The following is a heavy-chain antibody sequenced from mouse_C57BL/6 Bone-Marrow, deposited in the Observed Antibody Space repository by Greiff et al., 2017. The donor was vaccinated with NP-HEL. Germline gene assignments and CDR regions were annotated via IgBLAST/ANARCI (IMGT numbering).Heavy chain of an antibody. V-gene: IGHV1-50*01. CDR2: IDPSDSYT. CDR3: ARNCFDY. CDR1: GYTFTSYW. Sequence: QVQLQQSGAELVKPGASVKLSCKASGYTFTSYWMQWVKQRPGQGLEWIGEIDPSDSYTNYNQKFKGKATLTVDTSSSTAYMQLSSLTSEDSAVYYCARNCFDYWGQGTTLTVSS. J-gene: IGHJ2*01.